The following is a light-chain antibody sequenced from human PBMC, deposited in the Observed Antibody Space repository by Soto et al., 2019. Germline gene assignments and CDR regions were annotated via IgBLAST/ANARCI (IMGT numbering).Light chain of an antibody. J-gene: IGKJ1*01. CDR2: AAS. Sequence: ARRMPQAPCSLSASVGDGVTITCRASQGIRNDLGWYQQKPGKAPKLLIYAASSLQSGVPSRFSGSGSGTDFTLTISSLQPEDFATYYCQQYNTYFRTFGQGANVDIK. CDR3: QQYNTYFRT. CDR1: QGIRND. V-gene: IGKV1-6*01.